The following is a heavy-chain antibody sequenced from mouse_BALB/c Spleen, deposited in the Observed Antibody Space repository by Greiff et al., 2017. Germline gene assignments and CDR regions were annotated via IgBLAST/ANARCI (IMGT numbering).Heavy chain of an antibody. CDR1: SYTFTDYA. CDR2: ISTYYGNT. CDR3: ARDGNYVDYAMDY. J-gene: IGHJ4*01. D-gene: IGHD2-1*01. V-gene: IGHV1-67*01. Sequence: VQLHQSGPELVRPGVSVKISCKGSSYTFTDYAMHWVKLSHAKSLEWIGVISTYYGNTNYNQKFKGKATMTVDKSSSTAYMELARLTSEDSAVYYCARDGNYVDYAMDYWGQGTSVTVSS.